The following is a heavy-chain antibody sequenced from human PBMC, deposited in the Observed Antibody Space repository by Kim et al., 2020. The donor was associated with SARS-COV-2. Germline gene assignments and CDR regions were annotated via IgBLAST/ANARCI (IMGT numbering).Heavy chain of an antibody. J-gene: IGHJ6*02. V-gene: IGHV4-30-2*01. CDR2: IYHSGST. Sequence: SETLSLICAVSGGSISSGGYSWSWIRQPPGKGLEWIGYIYHSGSTYYNPSLKSRVTISVDRSKNQFSLKLSSVTAADTAVYYCARFDFLSGMDVWGQGTT. CDR1: GGSISSGGYS. D-gene: IGHD3-3*01. CDR3: ARFDFLSGMDV.